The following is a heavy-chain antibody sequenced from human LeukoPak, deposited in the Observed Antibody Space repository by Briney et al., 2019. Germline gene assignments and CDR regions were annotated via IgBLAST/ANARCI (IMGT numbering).Heavy chain of an antibody. V-gene: IGHV1-2*02. D-gene: IGHD3-16*01. Sequence: WASVKVSCKASGYTFTGNYIHWVRQAPGQGLEWMGWTDPKSGGTNYAQKFQGRITLTRDTSIRTAYMELSRLRSDDTAVYYCARTPGGFGGANVGGYWGQGTLVTVSS. CDR1: GYTFTGNY. CDR2: TDPKSGGT. J-gene: IGHJ4*02. CDR3: ARTPGGFGGANVGGY.